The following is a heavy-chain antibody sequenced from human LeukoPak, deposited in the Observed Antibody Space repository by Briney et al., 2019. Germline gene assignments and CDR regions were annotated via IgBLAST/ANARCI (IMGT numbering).Heavy chain of an antibody. CDR1: GFTFSSYS. CDR3: AMDIVVVPAA. D-gene: IGHD2-2*03. Sequence: GGSLRLSCAASGFTFSSYSMNWVRQAPGKGLEWVSYISSSSSTIYYADSVKGRFTISRDNSKNTLYLQMNSLRAEDTAVYYCAMDIVVVPAAWGQGTLVTVSS. CDR2: ISSSSSTI. V-gene: IGHV3-48*01. J-gene: IGHJ5*02.